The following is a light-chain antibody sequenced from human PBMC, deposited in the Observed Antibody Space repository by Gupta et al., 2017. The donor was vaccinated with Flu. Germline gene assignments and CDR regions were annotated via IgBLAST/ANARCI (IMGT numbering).Light chain of an antibody. V-gene: IGKV3-15*01. CDR2: GAS. CDR3: QQYNDWPRT. J-gene: IGKJ1*01. Sequence: EVVMTQSPATLSVSPGEGATLSCRASHNVNNYLAWYQQRPGQAPRLLIFGASIGATGTPARFSGSGSGTEFTLTISSLQSEDFAVYYCQQYNDWPRTFGQGTXVEI. CDR1: HNVNNY.